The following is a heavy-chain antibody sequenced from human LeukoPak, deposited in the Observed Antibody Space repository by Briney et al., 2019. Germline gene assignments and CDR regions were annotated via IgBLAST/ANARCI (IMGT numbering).Heavy chain of an antibody. CDR2: EDGEA. V-gene: IGHV1-24*01. D-gene: IGHD3/OR15-3a*01. Sequence: EASVKVSCKVSGYTLSELSIHWVRQAPGKGLEWMGGEDGEAIYAQKFQGRVTMTEDTSTDTAYMDLSSLISEDTAVYYCASMDLDSWGQGTLVTVSS. J-gene: IGHJ4*02. CDR1: GYTLSELS. CDR3: ASMDLDS.